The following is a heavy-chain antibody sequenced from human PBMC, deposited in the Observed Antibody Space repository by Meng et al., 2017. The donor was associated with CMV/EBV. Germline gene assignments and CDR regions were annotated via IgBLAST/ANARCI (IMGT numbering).Heavy chain of an antibody. Sequence: GESLKISCTASGFTFSDYYMNWVRQAPGKGLEWVSSISSSSSYIYYADSVKGRFTISRDNAKNSLYLQMNSLRAEDTAVYYCAREAGATSYWGQGTLVTVS. V-gene: IGHV3-21*01. J-gene: IGHJ4*02. CDR3: AREAGATSY. CDR2: ISSSSSYI. D-gene: IGHD1-26*01. CDR1: GFTFSDYY.